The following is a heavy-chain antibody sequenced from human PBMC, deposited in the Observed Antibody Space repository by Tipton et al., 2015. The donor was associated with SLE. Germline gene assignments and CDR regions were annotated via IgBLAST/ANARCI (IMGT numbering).Heavy chain of an antibody. Sequence: TLSLTCTVSGGSISSYYWSWIRQPPGKGLEWIGEINHSGSTNYNPSLKSRVTISVDTSKNQFSLKLSSVTAADTAVYYCARGGNPWDIVVVVAAADHDAFDIWGQGTMVTVSS. CDR2: INHSGST. J-gene: IGHJ3*02. CDR3: ARGGNPWDIVVVVAAADHDAFDI. CDR1: GGSISSYY. V-gene: IGHV4-59*12. D-gene: IGHD2-15*01.